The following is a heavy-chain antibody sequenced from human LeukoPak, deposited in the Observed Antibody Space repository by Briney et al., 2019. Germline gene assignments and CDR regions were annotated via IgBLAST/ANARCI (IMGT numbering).Heavy chain of an antibody. V-gene: IGHV4-61*01. CDR2: IYYSGST. Sequence: SETLSLTCTVSGGSVSSGSYYWSWIRQPPGEGLEWIGYIYYSGSTNYNPSLKSRVTISVDTSKNQFSLKLSSVTAADTAVYYCAREKGVGAFDIWGQGTMVTVSS. CDR3: AREKGVGAFDI. CDR1: GGSVSSGSYY. D-gene: IGHD3-10*01. J-gene: IGHJ3*02.